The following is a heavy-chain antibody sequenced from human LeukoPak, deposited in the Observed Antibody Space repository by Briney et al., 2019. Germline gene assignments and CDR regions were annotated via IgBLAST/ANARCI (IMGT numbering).Heavy chain of an antibody. Sequence: ASVKVSCKTSGYTFTSYGISWVRQAPRQGLEWMGWINHYNGNTRYAQKVHGRLTVTKDTSTTTDYMELRGLRSDVTAVYYCARDGFDIWGQGTMVTVSS. V-gene: IGHV1-18*01. CDR2: INHYNGNT. J-gene: IGHJ3*02. CDR3: ARDGFDI. CDR1: GYTFTSYG.